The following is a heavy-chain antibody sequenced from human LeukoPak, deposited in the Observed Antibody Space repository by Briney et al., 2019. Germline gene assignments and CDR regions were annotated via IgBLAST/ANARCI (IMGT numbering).Heavy chain of an antibody. J-gene: IGHJ4*02. CDR3: ARGYYSGYFGH. CDR1: GFTFGDYY. D-gene: IGHD2-15*01. Sequence: GGSLRLSCAASGFTFGDYYMSWIRQAPGKGLEWVSYISGSGNTITYAESVKGRFTISRGNAKNSLYLQMNSLRVEDTAVYYCARGYYSGYFGHWGQGTLVTVSS. CDR2: ISGSGNTI. V-gene: IGHV3-11*04.